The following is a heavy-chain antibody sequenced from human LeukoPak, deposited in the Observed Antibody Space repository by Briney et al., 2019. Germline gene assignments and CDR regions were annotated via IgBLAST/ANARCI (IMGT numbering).Heavy chain of an antibody. Sequence: GSLRVCCAASGFTFNSYAMSWVRQAPGKGLERVSAISGSGGSTYYADSVKGRFTISRDNSKNTLYLQLNSLRAEDTAVYYCAKDRLDYDFWSGYLENDYWGQGTLVTVSS. CDR2: ISGSGGST. J-gene: IGHJ4*02. V-gene: IGHV3-23*01. CDR3: AKDRLDYDFWSGYLENDY. CDR1: GFTFNSYA. D-gene: IGHD3-3*01.